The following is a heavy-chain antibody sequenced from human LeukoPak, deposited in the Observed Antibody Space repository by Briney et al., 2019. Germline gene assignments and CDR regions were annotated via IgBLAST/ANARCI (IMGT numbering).Heavy chain of an antibody. V-gene: IGHV4-4*07. CDR3: ARGVEDIVVVPGNWFDP. Sequence: SETLPLTCTVSGGSISSYYWSWIRQPAGKGLEWIGRIYTSGSTNYNPSLKSRVTMSVDTSKNQFSLKLSSVTAADTAVYYCARGVEDIVVVPGNWFDPWGQGTLVTVSS. CDR1: GGSISSYY. CDR2: IYTSGST. D-gene: IGHD2-2*01. J-gene: IGHJ5*02.